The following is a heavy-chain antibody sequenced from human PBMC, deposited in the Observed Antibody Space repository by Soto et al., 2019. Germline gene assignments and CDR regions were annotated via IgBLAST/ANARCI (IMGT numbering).Heavy chain of an antibody. D-gene: IGHD4-17*01. Sequence: QVQLQESGPGLVKPSQTLSLTCTVSGGSISSGGYYWSWIRQHPGKGLERIGYIYYSGSTYYNPCLKSRVTISVDTSKNQFSLKLSSVTAADTAVYYCAREGTTHDRHSIFDYWGQGTLVTVSS. CDR3: AREGTTHDRHSIFDY. CDR1: GGSISSGGYY. J-gene: IGHJ4*02. CDR2: IYYSGST. V-gene: IGHV4-31*03.